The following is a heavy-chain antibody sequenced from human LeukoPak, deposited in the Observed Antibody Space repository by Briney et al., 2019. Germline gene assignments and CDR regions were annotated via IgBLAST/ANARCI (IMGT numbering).Heavy chain of an antibody. CDR2: IRSDGSNQ. V-gene: IGHV3-30*02. CDR3: ANGNYYDSSGLDY. CDR1: GFTFSTYA. Sequence: GGSLRLSCAASGFTFSTYAIHWVRQAPGKGLEWVAFIRSDGSNQFYVDSVKGRFTISRDNSKNTLYLQMDSLRAEDTAVYYCANGNYYDSSGLDYWGQGTLVTVSS. D-gene: IGHD3-22*01. J-gene: IGHJ4*02.